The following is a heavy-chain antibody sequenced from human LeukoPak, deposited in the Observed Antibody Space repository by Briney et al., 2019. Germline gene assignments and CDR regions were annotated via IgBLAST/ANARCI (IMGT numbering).Heavy chain of an antibody. D-gene: IGHD7-27*01. CDR3: ARPGRPINWAAEYFQH. J-gene: IGHJ1*01. V-gene: IGHV1-46*01. CDR1: GYTFTSYY. CDR2: INPSSGST. Sequence: ASVKVSCKASGYTFTSYYMHWVRQAPGQGLEWMGIINPSSGSTSYAQKFQGRVTMTRDTSTSTVYMELSSLRSEDTAVFYCARPGRPINWAAEYFQHWGQGTLVTVSS.